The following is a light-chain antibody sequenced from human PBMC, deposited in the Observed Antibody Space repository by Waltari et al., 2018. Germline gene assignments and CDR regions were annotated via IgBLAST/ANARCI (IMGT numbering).Light chain of an antibody. CDR3: QQSYRTPRT. CDR2: AAS. Sequence: DIQMTQSPSSLSASEGDRVTITCRASQSISSYLNWYQQKPGKAPKLLLYAASSLQSGVPSRFSGSGSGTDFTLTISSLQPEDFATYYCQQSYRTPRTFGQGTKVEIK. J-gene: IGKJ1*01. CDR1: QSISSY. V-gene: IGKV1-39*01.